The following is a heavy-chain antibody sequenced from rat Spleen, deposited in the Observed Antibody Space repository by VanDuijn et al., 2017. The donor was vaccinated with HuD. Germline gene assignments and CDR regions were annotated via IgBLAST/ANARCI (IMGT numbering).Heavy chain of an antibody. V-gene: IGHV5-22*01. CDR2: ISNAGSTT. J-gene: IGHJ4*01. CDR3: ARPCSRRYVMDA. D-gene: IGHD1-2*01. CDR1: GFTFSNYY. Sequence: EVQLVESGGGLVQPGRSLKLSCAASGFTFSNYYMAWVRQAPKKGLEWVASISNAGSTTYYGDSVKGRFTISRDNAKSTLYLQMNSLRSEDTATYYCARPCSRRYVMDAWGQGASVTVSS.